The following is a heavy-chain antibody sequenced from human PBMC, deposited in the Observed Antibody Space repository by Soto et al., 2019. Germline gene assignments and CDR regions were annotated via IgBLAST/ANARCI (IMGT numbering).Heavy chain of an antibody. D-gene: IGHD3-22*01. CDR1: GGSISSGGYY. CDR2: IYYSGST. CDR3: ARHFVAVVIKGWGY. J-gene: IGHJ4*02. Sequence: TLSLTCTVSGGSISSGGYYWSWIRQHPGKGLEWIGYIYYSGSTYYNPSLKSRVTISVDTSKNQFSLKLSSVTAADTAVYYCARHFVAVVIKGWGYWGQGTLVTVSS. V-gene: IGHV4-31*03.